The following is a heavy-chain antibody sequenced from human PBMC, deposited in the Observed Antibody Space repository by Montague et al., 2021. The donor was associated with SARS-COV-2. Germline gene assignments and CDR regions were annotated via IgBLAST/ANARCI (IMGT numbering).Heavy chain of an antibody. CDR1: GGSVDSGSYF. J-gene: IGHJ4*02. CDR3: ARLRRCFEWFEFDF. Sequence: SETLSLTCAVFGGSVDSGSYFWSWIRQPTGKGLEWIGNIFYSGTTNYNPSLKSRVTISIDTSQNQFSLNLSSVATAATAVYYCARLRRCFEWFEFDFWGQGTLVTVSS. CDR2: IFYSGTT. V-gene: IGHV4-61*01. D-gene: IGHD3-3*01.